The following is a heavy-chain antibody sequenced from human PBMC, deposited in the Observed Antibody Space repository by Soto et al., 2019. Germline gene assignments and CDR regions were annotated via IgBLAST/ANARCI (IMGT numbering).Heavy chain of an antibody. CDR1: GYSFAGYW. Sequence: GESLKISFKGSGYSFAGYWITWVRQKPGKGLEWMGRIDPSDSQTYYSPSFRGHVTISVTKSITTVFLQWSSLRASDTAMYYCARQIYDSDTGPNFQYYFDSWGQGTPVTVSS. J-gene: IGHJ4*02. V-gene: IGHV5-10-1*01. D-gene: IGHD3-22*01. CDR3: ARQIYDSDTGPNFQYYFDS. CDR2: IDPSDSQT.